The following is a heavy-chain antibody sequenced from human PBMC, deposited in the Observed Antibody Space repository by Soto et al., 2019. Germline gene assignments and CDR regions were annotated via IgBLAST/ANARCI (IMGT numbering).Heavy chain of an antibody. CDR3: ARVYAYYFDY. J-gene: IGHJ4*02. CDR1: GGSMNNYY. V-gene: IGHV4-59*01. D-gene: IGHD2-8*01. CDR2: VYYSGIT. Sequence: SETLSLTCTVSGGSMNNYYWSWIRQPPGKGLEWIGYVYYSGITNYNPSLKSRVTISVDTSKNQFSLKLSSVTAADTAVYYCARVYAYYFDYWGQGTLVTVSS.